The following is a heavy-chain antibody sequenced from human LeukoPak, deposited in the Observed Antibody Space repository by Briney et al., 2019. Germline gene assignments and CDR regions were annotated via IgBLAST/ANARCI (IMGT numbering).Heavy chain of an antibody. CDR1: GFPFSTYA. V-gene: IGHV3-23*01. CDR3: AKSLGGYYYYYGMDV. Sequence: GGSLRLSCAASGFPFSTYAMNWVRQTPEKGLEWVAAISGSGDSTDNADSVKGRFTISRDNSKNTLYLQMSSLRAEDTAVYYCAKSLGGYYYYYGMDVWGQGTTVIVS. J-gene: IGHJ6*02. CDR2: ISGSGDST.